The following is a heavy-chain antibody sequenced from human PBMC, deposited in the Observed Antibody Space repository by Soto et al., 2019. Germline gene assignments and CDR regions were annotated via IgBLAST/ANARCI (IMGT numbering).Heavy chain of an antibody. CDR3: ARDGARIDSSGKFDY. J-gene: IGHJ4*02. CDR1: GFKFTDYG. D-gene: IGHD3-22*01. CDR2: SWFDGSIA. V-gene: IGHV3-33*01. Sequence: QVPLVESGGGVVQPGRSLRLSCVASGFKFTDYGLNWVRQTPGKGLEWVAISWFDGSIAYYAESVKGRFTISRDDSRHTVYVHMNSLRGEDTAMYYCARDGARIDSSGKFDYWGQGTQVTVSS.